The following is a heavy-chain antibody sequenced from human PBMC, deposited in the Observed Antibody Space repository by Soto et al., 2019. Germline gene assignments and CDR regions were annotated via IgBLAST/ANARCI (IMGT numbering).Heavy chain of an antibody. V-gene: IGHV4-34*01. CDR3: ARGSPRSGSYYNRGSWFDP. CDR1: GGSFSGYY. J-gene: IGHJ5*02. Sequence: SETLSLTCAVYGGSFSGYYWSWIRQPPGKGLEWIGEINHSGSTNYNPSLKSRVTISVDTSKNQFSLKLSSVTAADTAVYYCARGSPRSGSYYNRGSWFDPWGQGTLVTVSS. CDR2: INHSGST. D-gene: IGHD3-10*01.